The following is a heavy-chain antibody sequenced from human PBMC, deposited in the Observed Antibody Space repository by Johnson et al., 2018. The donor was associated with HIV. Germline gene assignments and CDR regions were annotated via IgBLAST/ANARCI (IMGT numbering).Heavy chain of an antibody. D-gene: IGHD5-18*01. Sequence: VQLLESGGGLVQPGGSLRLSCAASGFTFNNYWMSWVRQGPGKGLEWVANIKQDGSEKYYVDSVKGRFTISRDNAKNSLHLQMNSLRVEDTAVYYCTRGGAWILNAFDIWGKGTMVTVSS. CDR3: TRGGAWILNAFDI. V-gene: IGHV3-7*03. CDR2: IKQDGSEK. CDR1: GFTFNNYW. J-gene: IGHJ3*02.